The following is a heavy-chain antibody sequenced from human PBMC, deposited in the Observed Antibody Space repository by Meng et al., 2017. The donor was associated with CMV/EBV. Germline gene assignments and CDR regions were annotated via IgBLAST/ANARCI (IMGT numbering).Heavy chain of an antibody. Sequence: GESLKISCAASGFTFSDYYMSWIRQAPGKGLEWVSYISSGSTIYYADSVKGRFTISRDNAKNSLYLQMNSLRAEDTAVYYCAREGLWSSSSYYYGMDVWGQGTTVTVSS. D-gene: IGHD6-6*01. CDR1: GFTFSDYY. V-gene: IGHV3-69-1*02. CDR2: ISSGSTI. CDR3: AREGLWSSSSYYYGMDV. J-gene: IGHJ6*02.